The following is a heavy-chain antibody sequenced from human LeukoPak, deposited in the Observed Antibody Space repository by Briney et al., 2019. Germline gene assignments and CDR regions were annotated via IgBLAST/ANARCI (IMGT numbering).Heavy chain of an antibody. CDR1: GGSISSSSYY. CDR3: ARDAYDFWSGYNARYFDY. V-gene: IGHV4-39*07. Sequence: SETLSLTCTVSGGSISSSSYYWGWIRQPPGKGLEWIGSIYYSGSTYYNPSLKSRVTISVDTSKNQFSLKLSSVTAADTAVYYCARDAYDFWSGYNARYFDYWGQGTLVTVSS. D-gene: IGHD3-3*01. J-gene: IGHJ4*02. CDR2: IYYSGST.